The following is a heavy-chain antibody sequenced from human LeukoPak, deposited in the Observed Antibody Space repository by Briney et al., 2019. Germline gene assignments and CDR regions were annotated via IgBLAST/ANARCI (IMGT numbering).Heavy chain of an antibody. CDR3: ARLSCSAGSCYYVFDY. CDR1: GYTFTGYY. V-gene: IGHV1-2*06. CDR2: INPKSGGT. Sequence: GASVKVSCKASGYTFTGYYMHWVRQAPGQGLEWMGRINPKSGGTNYAQKFQGRVTMTRDTSISTAYMELSRLRSDDTAVYYCARLSCSAGSCYYVFDYWGQGTLVTVSS. J-gene: IGHJ4*02. D-gene: IGHD2-15*01.